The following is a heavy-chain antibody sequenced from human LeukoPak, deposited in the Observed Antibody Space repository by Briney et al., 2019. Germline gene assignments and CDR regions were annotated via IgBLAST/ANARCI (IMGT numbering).Heavy chain of an antibody. D-gene: IGHD3-22*01. Sequence: PGGSLRLSRVASGFTFSSYAMSWVRQAPGKGLEWVSTISGSGDSTYYADSVKGRFTISRENSKNTLYLQMDSLRAEDTAIYYCAKRIVDSSGYLRYFQHWGQGTLVTVSS. CDR3: AKRIVDSSGYLRYFQH. V-gene: IGHV3-23*01. CDR2: ISGSGDST. CDR1: GFTFSSYA. J-gene: IGHJ1*01.